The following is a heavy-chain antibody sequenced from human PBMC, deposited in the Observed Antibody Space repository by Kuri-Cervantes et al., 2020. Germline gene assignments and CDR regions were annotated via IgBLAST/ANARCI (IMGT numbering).Heavy chain of an antibody. CDR1: GFTFSSYS. CDR2: ISSSSSYI. V-gene: IGHV3-21*01. Sequence: LSLTCAASGFTFSSYSMNWVRQAPGKGLEWVSSISSSSSYIYHADSVKGRFTISRDNAKNSLYLQMNSLRAEDTAVYYCARSDWFDPWGQGTLGTVSS. CDR3: ARSDWFDP. J-gene: IGHJ5*02.